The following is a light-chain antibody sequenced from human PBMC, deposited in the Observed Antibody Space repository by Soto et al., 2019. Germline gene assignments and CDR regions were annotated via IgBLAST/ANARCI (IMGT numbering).Light chain of an antibody. CDR1: QDISNY. Sequence: DIQMTQSPSSLSASVGDRVTITCQASQDISNYLNWYQQKPGKAPKLLIYDASNLETGVPSRFNGSGPGTDFTFTISSLQPEDIATYYCQQYDNLPITFGQGTRLEIK. J-gene: IGKJ5*01. V-gene: IGKV1-33*01. CDR2: DAS. CDR3: QQYDNLPIT.